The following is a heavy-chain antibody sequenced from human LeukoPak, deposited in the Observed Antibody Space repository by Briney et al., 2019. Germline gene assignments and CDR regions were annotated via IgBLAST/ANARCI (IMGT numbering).Heavy chain of an antibody. CDR2: ISSSSSCI. D-gene: IGHD2-2*01. CDR1: GFTFSSYS. CDR3: ARDPGYCSSTSCYDNWFDP. Sequence: PGGSLRLSCAASGFTFSSYSMNWVRQAPGKGLEWVSSISSSSSCIYYADSVKGRFTISRDNANNSLYLQMNSLRAEDTAVYYCARDPGYCSSTSCYDNWFDPWGQGTLVTVSS. J-gene: IGHJ5*02. V-gene: IGHV3-21*01.